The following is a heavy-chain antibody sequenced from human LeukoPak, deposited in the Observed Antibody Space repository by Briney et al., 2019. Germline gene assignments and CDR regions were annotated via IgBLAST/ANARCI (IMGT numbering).Heavy chain of an antibody. J-gene: IGHJ5*02. V-gene: IGHV4-39*01. CDR1: GGSIGSSSYY. Sequence: SETLSLTCSVSGGSIGSSSYYWGWIRQPPGEGLEWIGNIYYSGSTYYNPSLKSRVTISVDTSKNQFSLKLSSVTAADTAVYYCASAYGSGSYYGLDWFDPWGQGTLVTVSS. CDR3: ASAYGSGSYYGLDWFDP. D-gene: IGHD3-10*01. CDR2: IYYSGST.